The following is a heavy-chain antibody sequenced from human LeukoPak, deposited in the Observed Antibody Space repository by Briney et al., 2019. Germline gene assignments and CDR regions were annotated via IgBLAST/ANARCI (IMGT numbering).Heavy chain of an antibody. V-gene: IGHV3-15*01. CDR3: TTDRGLYDSSGYYYFATDI. D-gene: IGHD3-22*01. CDR2: IKSKSDGGTT. J-gene: IGHJ3*02. CDR1: GFTFSNAW. Sequence: PGGSLRLSCAASGFTFSNAWMNWVRQAPGKGLEWVGRIKSKSDGGTTDYAAPVKGRFTISRDDSKNTLFLQMDSLKTEDTAVYYCTTDRGLYDSSGYYYFATDIWGQGTMVTVSS.